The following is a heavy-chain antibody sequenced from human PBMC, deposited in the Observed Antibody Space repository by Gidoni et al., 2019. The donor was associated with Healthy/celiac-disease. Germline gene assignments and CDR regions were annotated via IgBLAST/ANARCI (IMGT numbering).Heavy chain of an antibody. D-gene: IGHD3-22*01. CDR3: AKLSGDSSGYLDY. J-gene: IGHJ4*02. V-gene: IGHV3-23*01. CDR2: ISGSGGST. CDR1: GFTFSSYA. Sequence: EVQLLESGGGLVQPGGSLRLSCAASGFTFSSYAMSWVRQGPGKGLEWVSAISGSGGSTYYADSVKGRFTISRDNSKNTLYLQMNSLRAEDTAVYYCAKLSGDSSGYLDYWGQGTLVTVSS.